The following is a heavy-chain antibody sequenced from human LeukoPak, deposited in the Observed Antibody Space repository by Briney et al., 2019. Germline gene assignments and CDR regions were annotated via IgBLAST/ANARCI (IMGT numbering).Heavy chain of an antibody. Sequence: SETLSLTCTVSGGSISLYYWSWIRQPPGKGLECLGYIYYSGSTNYNPSLKSRVTISVDTSKNQFSLKLTSVTAADTAVYYCASRSGDDSQYFQHWGQGTLVTVSS. V-gene: IGHV4-59*01. D-gene: IGHD2-21*02. J-gene: IGHJ1*01. CDR3: ASRSGDDSQYFQH. CDR1: GGSISLYY. CDR2: IYYSGST.